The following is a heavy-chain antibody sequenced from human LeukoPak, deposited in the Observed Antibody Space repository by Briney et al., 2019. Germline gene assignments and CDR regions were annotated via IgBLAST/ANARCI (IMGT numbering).Heavy chain of an antibody. CDR3: ARGHWKLDY. V-gene: IGHV3-7*05. CDR2: ISPDGSEK. J-gene: IGHJ4*02. CDR1: GFGFSTFW. Sequence: PGGSLRLSCAASGFGFSTFWMSWVRQTPGRGLEWVAYISPDGSEKDSLDSVRGRFTISRDNAKNSLCLQMNSLRAEDTAVYYCARGHWKLDYWGQGTLVTVSS. D-gene: IGHD1-1*01.